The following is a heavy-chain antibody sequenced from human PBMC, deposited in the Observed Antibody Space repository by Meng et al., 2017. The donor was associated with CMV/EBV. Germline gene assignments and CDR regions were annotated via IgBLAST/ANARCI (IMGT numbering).Heavy chain of an antibody. V-gene: IGHV3-20*04. CDR3: ARDNNWNSFDY. CDR2: ISWNGGTA. D-gene: IGHD1-20*01. CDR1: GFTFDGFG. Sequence: GGSLKISCAASGFTFDGFGMSWVRQAPRKGLEWVSGISWNGGTAGYADSVRGRFTISRDNAKNSLYLQMNSLRDEDTALYYCARDNNWNSFDYWGQGTLVTVSS. J-gene: IGHJ4*02.